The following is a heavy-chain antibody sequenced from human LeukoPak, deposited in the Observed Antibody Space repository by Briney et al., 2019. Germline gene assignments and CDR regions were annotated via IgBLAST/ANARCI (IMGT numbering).Heavy chain of an antibody. CDR2: IYYSGST. Sequence: PSETLSLTCTVSGGSISSYYWSWIRQPPGKGLEWIGYIYYSGSTNYNPSLKSRVTISVDTSKNQFSLKLSSVTAADTAVYYCAGLLGVAGTTRLDYWGQGTLVAVSS. J-gene: IGHJ4*02. D-gene: IGHD6-19*01. CDR1: GGSISSYY. V-gene: IGHV4-59*12. CDR3: AGLLGVAGTTRLDY.